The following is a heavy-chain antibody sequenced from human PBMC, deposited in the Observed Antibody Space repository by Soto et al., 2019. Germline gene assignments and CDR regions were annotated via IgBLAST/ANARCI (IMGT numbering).Heavy chain of an antibody. CDR3: AREARYCSGGSRYSVAY. J-gene: IGHJ4*02. CDR1: GYTFSSYG. Sequence: GASVKVSWKASGYTFSSYGISWVRQAPGQGLEWMGWISGYNGNTNYAQKLQGRVTMTSDTSTSTAYMELRSLRSDDTAVYYCAREARYCSGGSRYSVAYWGQGTLVTVSS. D-gene: IGHD2-15*01. CDR2: ISGYNGNT. V-gene: IGHV1-18*01.